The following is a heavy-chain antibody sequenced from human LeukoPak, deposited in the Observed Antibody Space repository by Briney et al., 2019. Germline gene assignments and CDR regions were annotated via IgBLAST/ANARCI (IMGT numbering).Heavy chain of an antibody. CDR1: GFTFSSYS. CDR3: AKEPYCSSTSCYDFGDY. D-gene: IGHD2-2*01. V-gene: IGHV3-48*01. J-gene: IGHJ4*02. CDR2: ISSSSSTI. Sequence: GGSLRLSCAASGFTFSSYSMNWVRQAPGKGLEWVSYISSSSSTIYYADSVKGRFTISRDNSKNTLYLQMNSLRAEDTAVYYCAKEPYCSSTSCYDFGDYWGQGTLVTVSS.